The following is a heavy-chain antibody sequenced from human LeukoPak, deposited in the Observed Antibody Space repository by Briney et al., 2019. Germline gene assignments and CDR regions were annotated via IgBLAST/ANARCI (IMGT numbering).Heavy chain of an antibody. CDR1: GGTFSSCA. CDR2: IIPIFGTA. J-gene: IGHJ4*02. CDR3: ASRLDTAMVSYYFDY. D-gene: IGHD5-18*01. Sequence: ASVKVSCKASGGTFSSCAISWVRQAPGQGLEWMGGIIPIFGTANYAQRFQGRVTITADESTSTAYMELSSLRSEDTAVYYCASRLDTAMVSYYFDYWGQGTLVTVSS. V-gene: IGHV1-69*13.